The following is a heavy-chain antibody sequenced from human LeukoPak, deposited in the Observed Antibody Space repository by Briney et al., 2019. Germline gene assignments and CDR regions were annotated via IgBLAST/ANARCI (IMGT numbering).Heavy chain of an antibody. Sequence: PSETLSLTCAVYGGSFSGYYWSWIRQPPGKGLEWIGEINHSGSTNYNPSLKSRVTISVDTSKNQFSLKLSSVTAADTAVYYCARNYDFWSGYYAENWFDPWGQGTLVTVSS. J-gene: IGHJ5*02. CDR3: ARNYDFWSGYYAENWFDP. D-gene: IGHD3-3*01. V-gene: IGHV4-34*01. CDR2: INHSGST. CDR1: GGSFSGYY.